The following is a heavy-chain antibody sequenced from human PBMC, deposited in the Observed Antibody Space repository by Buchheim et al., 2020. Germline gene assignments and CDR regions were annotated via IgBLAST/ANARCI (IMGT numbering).Heavy chain of an antibody. D-gene: IGHD5-18*01. J-gene: IGHJ6*02. CDR3: ARDGDTAMVYSGMDV. CDR2: IYTSGST. V-gene: IGHV4-61*02. CDR1: GGSISSGSYY. Sequence: QVQLQESGPGLVKPSQTLSLTCTVSGGSISSGSYYWSWIRQPAGKGLEWIGRIYTSGSTNYNPSLKSRVTISVDTSKNQFSLKLSSVTAADTAVYYCARDGDTAMVYSGMDVWGQGTT.